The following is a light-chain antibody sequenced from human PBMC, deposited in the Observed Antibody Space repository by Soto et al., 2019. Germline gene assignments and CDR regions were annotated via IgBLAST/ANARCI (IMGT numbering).Light chain of an antibody. J-gene: IGKJ4*01. CDR3: QQTYSTPRLT. CDR2: AAS. CDR1: QSITNF. Sequence: DIQLTQSPSSLSASVGDRVTITCRANQSITNFLNWYQEKHGKAPKLMSYAASNLQSGVPSRFSGSGSGTDFALTISGLQPDDFATYYCQQTYSTPRLTFGGGTKVDIK. V-gene: IGKV1-39*01.